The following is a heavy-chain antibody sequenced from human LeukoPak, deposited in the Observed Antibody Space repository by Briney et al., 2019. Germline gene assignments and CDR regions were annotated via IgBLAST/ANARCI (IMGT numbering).Heavy chain of an antibody. D-gene: IGHD6-6*01. J-gene: IGHJ4*02. CDR2: IHPNSGGT. CDR3: GRKSAARKTSEFDY. CDR1: GYTFTDYY. V-gene: IGHV1-2*02. Sequence: ASVKVSCKASGYTFTDYYMNWVRQAPGQGLEWMGWIHPNSGGTNYAQKFQGRVTMTRDTSLSTAYMELSRLTFDDTAVYYCGRKSAARKTSEFDYWGQGTLVTVSS.